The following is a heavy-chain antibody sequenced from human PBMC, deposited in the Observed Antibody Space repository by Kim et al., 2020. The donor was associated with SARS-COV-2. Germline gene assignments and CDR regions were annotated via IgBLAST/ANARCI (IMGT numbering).Heavy chain of an antibody. V-gene: IGHV4-31*03. CDR2: IYYSGST. CDR1: GGSISSGGYY. D-gene: IGHD1-26*01. CDR3: AREQWELDAFDI. Sequence: SETLSLTCTVSGGSISSGGYYWSWIRQHPGKGLEWIGYIYYSGSTYYNPSLKSRVTISVDTSKNQFSLKLSSVTAADTAVYYCAREQWELDAFDIWGQGTMVTVSS. J-gene: IGHJ3*02.